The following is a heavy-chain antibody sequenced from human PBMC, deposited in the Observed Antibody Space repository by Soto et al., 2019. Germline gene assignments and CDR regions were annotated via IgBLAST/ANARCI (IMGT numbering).Heavy chain of an antibody. CDR1: GGSISSSNW. V-gene: IGHV4-4*02. CDR2: IYHSGST. Sequence: SATLSLTCAVSGGSISSSNWWSWVRQPPGKGLEWIGEIYHSGSTNYNPSLKSRVTISVDKSKNQFSLKLSSVTAADTAVYYCARGRFDYDSSGYLDYWGQGTLVTVSS. CDR3: ARGRFDYDSSGYLDY. J-gene: IGHJ4*02. D-gene: IGHD3-22*01.